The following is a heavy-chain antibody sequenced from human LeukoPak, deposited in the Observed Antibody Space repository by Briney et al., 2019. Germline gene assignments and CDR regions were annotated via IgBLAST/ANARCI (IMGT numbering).Heavy chain of an antibody. CDR3: ARGRGLFDY. D-gene: IGHD4-17*01. CDR2: IKQDGSEK. Sequence: GGSLRLSCAASGFTFSSYWMSWVRQAPGKGLEWVANIKQDGSEKYFVDSVKGRFTISRDNARNSLYLQMNSLRAEDTAMYYCARGRGLFDYWGQGTLVTVSS. J-gene: IGHJ4*02. CDR1: GFTFSSYW. V-gene: IGHV3-7*01.